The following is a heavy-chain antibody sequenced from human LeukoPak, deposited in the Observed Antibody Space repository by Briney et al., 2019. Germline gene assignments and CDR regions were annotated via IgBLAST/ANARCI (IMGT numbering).Heavy chain of an antibody. D-gene: IGHD4-17*01. CDR3: ARPYDHGDYYWYFDL. CDR2: IYPGDSDT. CDR1: GYSFTSYW. V-gene: IGHV5-51*01. Sequence: GESLKISCKGSGYSFTSYWIGWVRQMPGKGLEWMGIIYPGDSDTRYSPSFQGQVTVSADKSISTAYLQWSSLKASDTAMYYCARPYDHGDYYWYFDLWGRGTLVTVSS. J-gene: IGHJ2*01.